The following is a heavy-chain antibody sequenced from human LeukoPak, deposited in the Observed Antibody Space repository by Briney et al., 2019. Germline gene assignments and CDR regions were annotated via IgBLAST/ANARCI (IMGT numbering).Heavy chain of an antibody. CDR1: GGSISSGGYY. CDR2: IYYSGST. CDR3: ARGLLDADAFDI. Sequence: SETLSLTCTVSGGSISSGGYYWSWIRQHPGKGLEWIGYIYYSGSTYYNPSLKSRVTISVDTSKNQFSLKLSSVTAADTAVYYCARGLLDADAFDIWGQGTMVTVSS. D-gene: IGHD2-21*01. V-gene: IGHV4-30-4*08. J-gene: IGHJ3*02.